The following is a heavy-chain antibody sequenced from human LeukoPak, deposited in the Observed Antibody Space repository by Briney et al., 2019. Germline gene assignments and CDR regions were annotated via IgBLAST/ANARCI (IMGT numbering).Heavy chain of an antibody. D-gene: IGHD2-8*01. Sequence: GGSLRLSCAASGFTFSSYWMSWVRQAPGKGLEWVANIKQDGSEKYYVDSVKGRLTISRDNAKNSLYLQMNSLRAEDTAVYYCARDYNGTRGSYYYGMDVWGQGTTVTVSS. CDR3: ARDYNGTRGSYYYGMDV. J-gene: IGHJ6*02. V-gene: IGHV3-7*01. CDR1: GFTFSSYW. CDR2: IKQDGSEK.